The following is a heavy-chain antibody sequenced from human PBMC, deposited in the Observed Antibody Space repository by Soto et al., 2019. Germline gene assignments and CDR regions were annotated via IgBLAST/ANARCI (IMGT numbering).Heavy chain of an antibody. J-gene: IGHJ4*02. CDR1: GGSISSSNW. Sequence: SETLSLTCAVSGGSISSSNWWSWVRQPPGKGLEWIGEIYHSGSTNYNPSLKSRVTISVDKSKNQFSLKLSSVTAADTAVYYCARLLGYCISTSCLNDTFDYWGQGTLVTVSS. CDR2: IYHSGST. D-gene: IGHD2-2*01. CDR3: ARLLGYCISTSCLNDTFDY. V-gene: IGHV4-4*02.